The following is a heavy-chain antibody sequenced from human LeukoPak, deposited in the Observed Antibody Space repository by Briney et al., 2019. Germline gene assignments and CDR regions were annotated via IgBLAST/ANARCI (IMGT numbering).Heavy chain of an antibody. Sequence: SGTLSLTCTVSGGSIRSSHWSWIRQPPGKGLEFIGYIYYSGTSNYHPSLKSRVTMSVDTSNNQFSLKLNSVTAADTAVYYCAKAAGYSTIYWFDPWGQGTLVTVSS. V-gene: IGHV4-59*01. D-gene: IGHD6-13*01. J-gene: IGHJ5*02. CDR1: GGSIRSSH. CDR3: AKAAGYSTIYWFDP. CDR2: IYYSGTS.